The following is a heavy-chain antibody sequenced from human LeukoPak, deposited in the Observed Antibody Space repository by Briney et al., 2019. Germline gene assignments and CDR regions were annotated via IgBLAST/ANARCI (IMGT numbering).Heavy chain of an antibody. CDR1: GGSITTNNYY. CDR3: ARVPPVYNSGNYYKGTHFDY. V-gene: IGHV4-39*07. J-gene: IGHJ4*02. D-gene: IGHD3-10*01. CDR2: IYFSGNT. Sequence: SETLSLTCTVSGGSITTNNYYWGWVRQSPGKGLEWIDNIYFSGNTYYNPSLESRVVISVDTFKNQFSLRLNSVTAADTAVYYCARVPPVYNSGNYYKGTHFDYWSQGTLVTVSS.